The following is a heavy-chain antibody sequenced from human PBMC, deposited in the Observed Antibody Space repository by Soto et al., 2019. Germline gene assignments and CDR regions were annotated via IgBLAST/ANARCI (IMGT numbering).Heavy chain of an antibody. CDR1: GYNFTSYW. Sequence: SCRASGYNFTSYWIGWVGQMPGKGLECMGIIYPGDSDTRYSPSFQRQVTISADKSISTAYLQWSSLKASDTAMYYCAISSGIVVGPAANGVYAFDIWGQGTMVTVSS. V-gene: IGHV5-51*01. CDR3: AISSGIVVGPAANGVYAFDI. CDR2: IYPGDSDT. J-gene: IGHJ3*02. D-gene: IGHD2-2*01.